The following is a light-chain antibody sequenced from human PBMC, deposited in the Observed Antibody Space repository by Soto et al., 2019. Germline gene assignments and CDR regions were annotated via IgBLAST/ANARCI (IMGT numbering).Light chain of an antibody. J-gene: IGKJ2*01. Sequence: DIVMTQSPLSLPVTPGEPASISCRSSQSLLHSSGYYYLDWYLQKAGQSPQLLIYLGSNRASGVPDRLSGSGSGTEFTLKISRVEAEDIGVYYCMQALQTPYTFGQGTKLEIK. V-gene: IGKV2-28*01. CDR2: LGS. CDR1: QSLLHSSGYYY. CDR3: MQALQTPYT.